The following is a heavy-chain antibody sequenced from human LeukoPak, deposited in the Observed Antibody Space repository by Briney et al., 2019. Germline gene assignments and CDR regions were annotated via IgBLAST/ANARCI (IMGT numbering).Heavy chain of an antibody. CDR2: IRHDGSDK. CDR1: GFTFSSYG. V-gene: IGHV3-30*02. J-gene: IGHJ4*02. Sequence: GGSLRLSCAASGFTFSSYGMHWVRQAPGKGLEGVAFIRHDGSDKNYADSVKGRFTISRDNSKTTLYLQMNQLRPEHTAVYNRAKDQSPGHYYDSSGYFDYWGQGTLVTVSS. D-gene: IGHD3-22*01. CDR3: AKDQSPGHYYDSSGYFDY.